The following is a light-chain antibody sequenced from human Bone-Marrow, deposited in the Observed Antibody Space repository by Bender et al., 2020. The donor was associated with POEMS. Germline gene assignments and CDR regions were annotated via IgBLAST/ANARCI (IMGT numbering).Light chain of an antibody. CDR2: SSH. Sequence: QSVLTQPPSASGTPGQRVTISCSGGSSNIGAHAVNWYEHLPGTAPNLLIYSSHRRPAEVPDRLSGSRSGTSASLAIRGLQSDDEADYCCAVWDDRLNGWVFGGGTKLTVL. V-gene: IGLV1-44*01. CDR3: AVWDDRLNGWV. J-gene: IGLJ3*02. CDR1: SSNIGAHA.